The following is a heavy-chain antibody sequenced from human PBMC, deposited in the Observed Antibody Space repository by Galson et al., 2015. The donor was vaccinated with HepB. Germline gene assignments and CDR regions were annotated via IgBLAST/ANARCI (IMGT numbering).Heavy chain of an antibody. D-gene: IGHD2-2*01. CDR3: ARAKIGYCSSTSCYGDYYYGMDV. Sequence: VKVSCKASGYTFTSYYMHWVRQAPGQGLEWMGIINPSGGSTSYAQKLQGRVTMTRDTSTSTVYMELSSLRSEDTAVYYCARAKIGYCSSTSCYGDYYYGMDVWGQGTTVTVSS. J-gene: IGHJ6*02. CDR1: GYTFTSYY. CDR2: INPSGGST. V-gene: IGHV1-46*04.